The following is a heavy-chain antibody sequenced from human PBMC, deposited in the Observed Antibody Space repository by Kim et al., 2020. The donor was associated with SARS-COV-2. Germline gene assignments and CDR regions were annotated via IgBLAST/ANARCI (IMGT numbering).Heavy chain of an antibody. CDR2: INHSGST. Sequence: SETLSLTCAVYGGSFSGYYWSWIRQPPGKGLEWIGEINHSGSTNYNPSLKSRVTISVDTSKNQFSLKLSSVTAADTAVYYCARARTTVTTANWFDPWGQGTLVTVSS. CDR3: ARARTTVTTANWFDP. CDR1: GGSFSGYY. D-gene: IGHD4-17*01. V-gene: IGHV4-34*01. J-gene: IGHJ5*02.